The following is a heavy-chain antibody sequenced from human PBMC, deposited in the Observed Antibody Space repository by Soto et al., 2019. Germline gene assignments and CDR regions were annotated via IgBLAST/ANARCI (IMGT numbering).Heavy chain of an antibody. CDR3: ARPGEGALFCYAMDV. CDR1: GFTFMDYS. V-gene: IGHV3-48*02. J-gene: IGHJ6*04. CDR2: ISGRGDAI. D-gene: IGHD2-21*01. Sequence: PGGALRVSCAASGFTFMDYSMNWIRQAPGKGLEWISFISGRGDAIYYADSLKGRFIVSRDNAKNSLYLQMNSLSDDDTAVYYCARPGEGALFCYAMDVWGKGTTVTVSS.